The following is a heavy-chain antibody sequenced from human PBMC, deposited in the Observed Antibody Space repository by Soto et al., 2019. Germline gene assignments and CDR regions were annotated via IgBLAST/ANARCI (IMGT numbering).Heavy chain of an antibody. CDR3: AEGHSSSWYGNWFDP. D-gene: IGHD6-13*01. CDR2: IYHGGST. Sequence: PSETLSLTCAVSGGSISSSNWWSWVRQPPGKGLEWIGEIYHGGSTNYNPSLKSRVTISVDKSKDQFSLKLSSVTAADTAVYYCAEGHSSSWYGNWFDPWGQGTLVTVSS. V-gene: IGHV4-4*02. CDR1: GGSISSSNW. J-gene: IGHJ5*02.